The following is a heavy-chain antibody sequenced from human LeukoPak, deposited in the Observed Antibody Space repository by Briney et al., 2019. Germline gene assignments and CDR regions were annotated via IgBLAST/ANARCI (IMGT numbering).Heavy chain of an antibody. CDR1: GGSISSYY. D-gene: IGHD3-22*01. Sequence: SETLSLTCTVSGGSISSYYWSWIRQPPGKGLEWIGYIYYSGSTNYNPSLKSRVTISVDTSKNQFSLKLSSVTAADTAVYYCAREAYYYDSSGKKYNWFDPWGQGTLVTVSS. V-gene: IGHV4-59*12. J-gene: IGHJ5*02. CDR3: AREAYYYDSSGKKYNWFDP. CDR2: IYYSGST.